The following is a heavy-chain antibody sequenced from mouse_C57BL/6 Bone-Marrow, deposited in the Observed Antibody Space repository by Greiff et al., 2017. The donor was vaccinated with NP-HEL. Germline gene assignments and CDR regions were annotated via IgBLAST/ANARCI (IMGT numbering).Heavy chain of an antibody. CDR3: ARGGFAN. CDR1: GYTFTSHW. Sequence: QVQLQQPGAELVRPGTSVKLSCKASGYTFTSHWMHWVKQRPGQGLEWIGVIDPSDSYTNYNQKFKGKATLTVDTSSSTAYMQLSSLTSEDSAVYYCARGGFANWGQGTTLTVSS. CDR2: IDPSDSYT. J-gene: IGHJ2*01. V-gene: IGHV1-59*01.